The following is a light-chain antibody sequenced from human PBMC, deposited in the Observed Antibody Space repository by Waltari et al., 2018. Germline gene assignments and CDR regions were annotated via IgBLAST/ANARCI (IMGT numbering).Light chain of an antibody. V-gene: IGKV3-15*01. CDR3: QHYNNWPRT. J-gene: IGKJ1*01. Sequence: EIVMTQSPATLSVSPGARATLSCRASQSFSSNLAWYQQKSGQAPRLLIYGASTRATGIPARFSGSGSGTEFTLTISSLQSEDCAVYYCQHYNNWPRTFGQGTKVEIK. CDR1: QSFSSN. CDR2: GAS.